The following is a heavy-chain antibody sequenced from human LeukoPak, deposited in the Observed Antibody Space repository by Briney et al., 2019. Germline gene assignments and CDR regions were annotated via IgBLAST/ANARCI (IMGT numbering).Heavy chain of an antibody. V-gene: IGHV1-2*02. Sequence: GASVKVSCKASGYTFTGYYMHWVRQAPGQGLEWMGWINPNSGGTNYAQKFQGRVTMTRDMSISTAYMELSRLRSDDTAVYYCARPGYSSGWSSYYYMDVWGKGTTVTISS. J-gene: IGHJ6*03. CDR1: GYTFTGYY. D-gene: IGHD6-19*01. CDR3: ARPGYSSGWSSYYYMDV. CDR2: INPNSGGT.